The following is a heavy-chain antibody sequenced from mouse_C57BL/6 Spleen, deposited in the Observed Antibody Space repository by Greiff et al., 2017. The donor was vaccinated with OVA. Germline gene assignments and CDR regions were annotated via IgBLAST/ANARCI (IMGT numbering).Heavy chain of an antibody. D-gene: IGHD2-3*01. J-gene: IGHJ1*03. CDR3: ARADGYYYWYFDV. Sequence: VQLQQSGPELVKPGDSVKISCKASGYSFTGYFMNWVMQSHGQSLEWIGRINPYNGDTFYNQKFKGKATLTVDKSSSTAHMELRSLTSEDSAVYYCARADGYYYWYFDVWGTGTTVTVSS. CDR2: INPYNGDT. V-gene: IGHV1-20*01. CDR1: GYSFTGYF.